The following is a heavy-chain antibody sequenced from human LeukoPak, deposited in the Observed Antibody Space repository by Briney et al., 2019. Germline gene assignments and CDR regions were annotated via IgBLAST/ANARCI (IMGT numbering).Heavy chain of an antibody. CDR3: ARGKGGYYYVLDY. J-gene: IGHJ4*02. CDR2: INPSGGST. V-gene: IGHV1-46*01. CDR1: GYIFTSYY. Sequence: GASVKVSCKASGYIFTSYYMHWVRQAPGQGLEWMGIINPSGGSTTYAQKFQGRVTLTRDTSTSTVYIELSSLRSEDTAVYYCARGKGGYYYVLDYWGQGTLVTVSS. D-gene: IGHD3-22*01.